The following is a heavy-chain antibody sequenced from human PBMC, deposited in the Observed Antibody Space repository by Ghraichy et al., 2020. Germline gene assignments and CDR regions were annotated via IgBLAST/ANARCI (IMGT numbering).Heavy chain of an antibody. D-gene: IGHD2-2*01. CDR1: GFTFSSYG. V-gene: IGHV3-30*03. CDR3: AAPVGYQLPYYYYGMDV. Sequence: GGSLRLSCAASGFTFSSYGMHWVRQAPGKGLEWVAVISYDGSNKYYADSVKGRFTISRDNSKNTLYLQMNSLRAEDTAVYYCAAPVGYQLPYYYYGMDVWGQGTTVTVSS. J-gene: IGHJ6*02. CDR2: ISYDGSNK.